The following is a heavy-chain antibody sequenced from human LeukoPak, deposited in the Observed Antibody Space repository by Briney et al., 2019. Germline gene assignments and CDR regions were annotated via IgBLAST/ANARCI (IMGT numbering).Heavy chain of an antibody. J-gene: IGHJ5*02. CDR2: MNPNSGNT. Sequence: ASVKVSCKASGYTFTTYDINWVRQANGQGLEWMGRMNPNSGNTGYAQKFQGRVTMTRNTSISTAYMELSSLRSEDTAVYYCARGPNKSDGGNSGSAWFDPWGQGTQVTVSS. D-gene: IGHD4-23*01. CDR3: ARGPNKSDGGNSGSAWFDP. CDR1: GYTFTTYD. V-gene: IGHV1-8*01.